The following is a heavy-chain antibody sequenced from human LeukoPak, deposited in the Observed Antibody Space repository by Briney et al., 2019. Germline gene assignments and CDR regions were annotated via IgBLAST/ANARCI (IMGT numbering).Heavy chain of an antibody. CDR3: ARGGRPDYYYYYMDV. CDR2: IYTSGST. V-gene: IGHV4-61*02. J-gene: IGHJ6*03. Sequence: SQTLSLTCTVSGGSISSGSYYWSWIRQPAGKGLGWIGRIYTSGSTNYNPSLKSRVTIPVDTSKNQFSLKLSSVTAADTAVYYCARGGRPDYYYYYMDVWGKGTTVTVSS. CDR1: GGSISSGSYY.